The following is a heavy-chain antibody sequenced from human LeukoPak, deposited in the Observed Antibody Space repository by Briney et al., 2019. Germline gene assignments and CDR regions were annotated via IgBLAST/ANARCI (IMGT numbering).Heavy chain of an antibody. CDR3: AKLDSITMIVVVKSFDY. D-gene: IGHD3-22*01. CDR1: GFTFSSYS. J-gene: IGHJ4*02. V-gene: IGHV3-48*01. CDR2: ISSSIGTT. Sequence: GGSLRLSCAASGFTFSSYSMNWVRQAPGKGLEWLSYISSSIGTTYYADSLKGRFTISRDNSKNTLFLQMNSLRAEDTAVYYCAKLDSITMIVVVKSFDYWGQGTLVTVSS.